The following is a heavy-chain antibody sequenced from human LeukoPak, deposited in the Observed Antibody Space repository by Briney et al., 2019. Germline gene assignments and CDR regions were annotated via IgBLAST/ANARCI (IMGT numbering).Heavy chain of an antibody. CDR2: INYSGYT. CDR3: ARDGGTHDGLDI. Sequence: SETLSLTCAVYGGSFSGYYWSWIRQPPRKGLEWIGEINYSGYTNYNPSLKRRVTISVDTSKSQFSLKLTSVTAADTAVYYCARDGGTHDGLDIWGQGTMVTVSS. D-gene: IGHD1-7*01. V-gene: IGHV4-34*01. CDR1: GGSFSGYY. J-gene: IGHJ3*02.